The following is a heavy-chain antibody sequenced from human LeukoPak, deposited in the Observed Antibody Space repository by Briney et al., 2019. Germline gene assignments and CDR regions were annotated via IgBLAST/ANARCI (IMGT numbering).Heavy chain of an antibody. CDR1: GFTFSSYA. Sequence: GGSLRLSCAASGFTFSSYAMHWVRQAPDKGLEWVAVISYDGSNKYYADSVKGRFTIPRDNSKNTLYLQMNSLRAEDTAVYYCARDRLQLWFDPWGQGTLVTVSS. J-gene: IGHJ5*02. V-gene: IGHV3-30*04. CDR3: ARDRLQLWFDP. D-gene: IGHD4-11*01. CDR2: ISYDGSNK.